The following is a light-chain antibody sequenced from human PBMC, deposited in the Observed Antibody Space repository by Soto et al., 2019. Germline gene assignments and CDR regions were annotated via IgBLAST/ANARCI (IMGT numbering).Light chain of an antibody. CDR2: GAS. J-gene: IGKJ1*01. CDR3: QQYVTSPWT. CDR1: QSVSNNY. V-gene: IGKV3-20*01. Sequence: ETVMTQSPATLSVSPGERATLSCRASQSVSNNYLAWYQQKPGQAPRLLIYGASNRATGIPDRFSGSGSGTDFTLTISRLEPEDFAVYYCQQYVTSPWTFGQGTKVDI.